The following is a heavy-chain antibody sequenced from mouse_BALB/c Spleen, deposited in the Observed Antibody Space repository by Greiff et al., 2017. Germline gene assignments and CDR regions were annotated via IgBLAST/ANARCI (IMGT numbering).Heavy chain of an antibody. Sequence: VQLKESGPGLVKPSQSLSLTCTVTGYSITSDYAWNWIRQFPGNKLEWMGYISYSGSTSYNPSLKSRISITRDTSKNQFFLQLNSVTTEDTATYYCARGLFAYWGQGTLVTVSA. CDR3: ARGLFAY. CDR1: GYSITSDYA. J-gene: IGHJ3*01. V-gene: IGHV3-2*02. CDR2: ISYSGST.